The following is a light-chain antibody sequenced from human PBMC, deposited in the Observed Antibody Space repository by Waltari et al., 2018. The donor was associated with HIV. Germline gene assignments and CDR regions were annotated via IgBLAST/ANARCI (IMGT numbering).Light chain of an antibody. CDR1: QGITDY. V-gene: IGKV1-27*01. CDR2: AAS. J-gene: IGKJ4*01. Sequence: DIQITQSPSFLSASVGDRVTITCRASQGITDYLAWYQQKPGKVPKLLIYAASTLQSGVPSRFSGRGSGTHFTLTIDSLQPEDVATYYCQKYNTVPLTFGGGTKVEIK. CDR3: QKYNTVPLT.